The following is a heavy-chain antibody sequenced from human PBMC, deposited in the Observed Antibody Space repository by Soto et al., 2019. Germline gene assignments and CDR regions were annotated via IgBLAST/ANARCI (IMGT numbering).Heavy chain of an antibody. D-gene: IGHD3-16*02. J-gene: IGHJ4*02. Sequence: GASVKVSCKASGYTFTSYGISWVRQAPGQGLEWMGWISAYNGNTNYAQKLQGRVTMTTDTSTSTAYMELRSLRSDDTAVYYCARERDDYIWGSYRPPTPHEFDYWGQGTLVTVSS. CDR1: GYTFTSYG. V-gene: IGHV1-18*01. CDR2: ISAYNGNT. CDR3: ARERDDYIWGSYRPPTPHEFDY.